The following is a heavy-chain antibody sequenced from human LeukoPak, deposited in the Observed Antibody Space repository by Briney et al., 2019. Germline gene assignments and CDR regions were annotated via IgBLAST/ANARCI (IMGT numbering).Heavy chain of an antibody. J-gene: IGHJ4*02. CDR3: ARCTRMTMVRGVIITGIYYFDY. CDR1: GGSFSGYY. D-gene: IGHD3-10*01. CDR2: INHSGST. V-gene: IGHV4-34*01. Sequence: PSETLSLTCAVYGGSFSGYYWSWIRQPPGKGLEWIGEINHSGSTNYNPSLKSRVNISVDTSKNQFSLKLSSVTAADTAVYYCARCTRMTMVRGVIITGIYYFDYWGQGTLVTVSS.